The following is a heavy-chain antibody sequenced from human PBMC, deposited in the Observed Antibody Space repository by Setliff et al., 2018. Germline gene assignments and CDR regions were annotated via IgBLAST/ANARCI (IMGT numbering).Heavy chain of an antibody. V-gene: IGHV4-34*12. CDR1: GESISDSY. J-gene: IGHJ3*02. CDR2: ALQGGST. Sequence: PSETLSLTCGVYGESISDSYWSWIRQPPGRALEWIGEALQGGSTNYNPPLRGRVIISLDTSKRQFALKLSAVTAADTALYYCARVRVGATNDAFDIWGHGTMVTVSS. D-gene: IGHD1-26*01. CDR3: ARVRVGATNDAFDI.